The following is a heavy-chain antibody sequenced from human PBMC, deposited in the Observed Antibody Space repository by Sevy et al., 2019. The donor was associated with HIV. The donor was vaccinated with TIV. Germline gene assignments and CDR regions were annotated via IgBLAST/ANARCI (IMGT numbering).Heavy chain of an antibody. J-gene: IGHJ4*02. CDR3: AKGSAPSRPYYFEY. V-gene: IGHV3-23*01. Sequence: GGFLRLSCAASGFTFDRYAMTWVRQAPGKGLEWVSAITNSGSDTYHADSVKGRFTISRDNSKNTLYLQMNSLTDEDTAVYYCAKGSAPSRPYYFEYWGQGTLVTVSS. CDR2: ITNSGSDT. D-gene: IGHD6-6*01. CDR1: GFTFDRYA.